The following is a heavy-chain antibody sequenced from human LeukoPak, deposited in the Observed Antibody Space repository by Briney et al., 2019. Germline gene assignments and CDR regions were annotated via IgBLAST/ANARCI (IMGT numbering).Heavy chain of an antibody. CDR3: ATTYYYETSGYYPFDH. CDR2: INSVGSSI. J-gene: IGHJ4*02. D-gene: IGHD3-22*01. CDR1: GFTFSSYW. Sequence: GGSLRLSCAASGFTFSSYWMHWVRQAPGKGLVWVSRINSVGSSIRYADSVKGRFTISRDNAKNTPYLEMSSLRGEDTAVYYCATTYYYETSGYYPFDHWGQGTLVTVSS. V-gene: IGHV3-74*01.